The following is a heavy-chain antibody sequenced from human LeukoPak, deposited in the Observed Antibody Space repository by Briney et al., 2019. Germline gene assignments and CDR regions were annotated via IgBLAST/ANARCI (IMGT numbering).Heavy chain of an antibody. D-gene: IGHD3-22*01. Sequence: GASVKVSFTASGYTFTSYGISWVRQAPGQGLEWMGWISAYNGNTNYAQKLQGRVTMTTDTSTSTAYMELRSLRSDDTAVYYCASGPYDSSGYYYGGRNARFDYWGQGTLVTVSS. J-gene: IGHJ4*02. CDR3: ASGPYDSSGYYYGGRNARFDY. CDR1: GYTFTSYG. V-gene: IGHV1-18*01. CDR2: ISAYNGNT.